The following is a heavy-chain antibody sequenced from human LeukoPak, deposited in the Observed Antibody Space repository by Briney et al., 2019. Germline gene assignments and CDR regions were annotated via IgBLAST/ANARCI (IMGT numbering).Heavy chain of an antibody. V-gene: IGHV3-23*01. D-gene: IGHD6-6*01. CDR1: GFTFSRYA. CDR3: ANLPIAARPGTFDY. J-gene: IGHJ4*02. Sequence: GGSLRLSCAASGFTFSRYAMSWVRQAPGKGLQWVSAISGSGGSTYYADSVKGRFTISRVNSKNTLYLQMNSLRAEDTAVYYCANLPIAARPGTFDYRGQGTLVTVSS. CDR2: ISGSGGST.